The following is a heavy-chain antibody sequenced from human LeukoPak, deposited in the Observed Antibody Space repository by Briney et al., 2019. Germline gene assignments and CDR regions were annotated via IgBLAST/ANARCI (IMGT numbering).Heavy chain of an antibody. CDR1: GFTFSSYA. CDR2: ISGSGGST. D-gene: IGHD2-2*01. CDR3: AKYARDKNPAVNAFDI. V-gene: IGHV3-23*01. Sequence: GGSLRLSCAASGFTFSSYAMSWVRQAPGKGLGWVSAISGSGGSTYYADSVKGRFTISRDNSKNTLYLQMNSLRAEDTAVYYCAKYARDKNPAVNAFDIRGQGTMVTVSS. J-gene: IGHJ3*02.